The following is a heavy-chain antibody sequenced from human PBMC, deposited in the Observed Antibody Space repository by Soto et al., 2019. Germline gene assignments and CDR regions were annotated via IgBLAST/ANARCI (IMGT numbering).Heavy chain of an antibody. CDR1: GGSISSYY. V-gene: IGHV4-59*01. D-gene: IGHD6-19*01. Sequence: KPSETLSLTCTVPGGSISSYYWSWIRQPPGKGLEWIGYIYYSGSTNYNPSLKSRVTISVDTSRNQFSLKLSSVTAADTAVYYCARLEMAVALDYWGQGTLVTVSS. CDR2: IYYSGST. J-gene: IGHJ4*02. CDR3: ARLEMAVALDY.